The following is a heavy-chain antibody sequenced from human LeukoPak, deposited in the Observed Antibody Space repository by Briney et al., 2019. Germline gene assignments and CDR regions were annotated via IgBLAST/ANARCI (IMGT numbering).Heavy chain of an antibody. V-gene: IGHV3-7*01. J-gene: IGHJ4*02. CDR3: AREHPYYYDSSGTALMAEIKYYFDY. CDR1: GFTFRSYW. CDR2: IKQDGSEK. D-gene: IGHD3-22*01. Sequence: GRSLRLSCAASGFTFRSYWMSWVRQAPGKGLEWVANIKQDGSEKYYVDSVKGRFTISRDNAENSLYLQMNSLRAEDTGVYYCAREHPYYYDSSGTALMAEIKYYFDYWGQGTLVTVSS.